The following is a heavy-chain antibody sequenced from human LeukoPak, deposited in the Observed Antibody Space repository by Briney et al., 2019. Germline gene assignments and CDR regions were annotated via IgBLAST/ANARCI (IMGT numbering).Heavy chain of an antibody. CDR3: ARYKFHNYFDP. D-gene: IGHD5-24*01. J-gene: IGHJ5*02. CDR2: TFSTST. CDR1: GDPVSSSPYY. V-gene: IGHV4-61*01. Sequence: PSETLSLTCSVSGDPVSSSPYYWGWLRQPPGKGLEWIGNTFSTSTLYNASLRSRVTILVDTSKNQFSLKLTSATAADTAIYYCARYKFHNYFDPWGQGTLVVVSS.